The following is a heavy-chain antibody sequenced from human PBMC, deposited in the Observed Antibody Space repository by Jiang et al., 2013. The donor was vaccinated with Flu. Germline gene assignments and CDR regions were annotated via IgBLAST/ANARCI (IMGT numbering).Heavy chain of an antibody. V-gene: IGHV4-39*07. Sequence: TCTVSGDSIKKNIYYWGWIRQPPGKGLEWIGTVSYSGSTSHNPSFEGRATISVDTSKNQVSLRLNSVTAADTAVYFCARDGGASNWYDWGTSWFDPWGQGNMVTVTS. CDR3: ARDGGASNWYDWGTSWFDP. CDR1: GDSIKKNIYY. J-gene: IGHJ5*02. D-gene: IGHD1-1*01. CDR2: VSYSGST.